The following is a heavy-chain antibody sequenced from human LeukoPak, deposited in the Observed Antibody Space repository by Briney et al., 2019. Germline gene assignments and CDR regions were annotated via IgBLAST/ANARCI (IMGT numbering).Heavy chain of an antibody. CDR1: GFTFSDYY. CDR2: ISSSSSYT. D-gene: IGHD3-10*01. CDR3: TREGGSGSYYY. J-gene: IGHJ4*02. Sequence: GGSLRLSCAASGFTFSDYYMSWIRQAPGRGLEWVSYISSSSSYTNYADSVKGRFTIPRDNAKNSLYLQMNSLRAEDTAVYYCTREGGSGSYYYWGQGTLVTVSS. V-gene: IGHV3-11*06.